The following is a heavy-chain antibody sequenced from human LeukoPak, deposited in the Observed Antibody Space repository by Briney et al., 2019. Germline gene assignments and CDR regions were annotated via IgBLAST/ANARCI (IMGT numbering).Heavy chain of an antibody. J-gene: IGHJ4*02. Sequence: SETLSLTCAVYGGSFSGYYWSWIRQPPGKGLERIGEINHSGSTNYNPSLKSRVTISVDTSKNQFSLKLSSVTAADTAVYYCARRYYDFWSGYYDYWGQGTLVTVSS. CDR3: ARRYYDFWSGYYDY. CDR2: INHSGST. CDR1: GGSFSGYY. D-gene: IGHD3-3*01. V-gene: IGHV4-34*01.